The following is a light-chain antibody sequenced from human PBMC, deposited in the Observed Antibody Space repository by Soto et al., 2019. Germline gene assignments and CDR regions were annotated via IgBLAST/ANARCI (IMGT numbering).Light chain of an antibody. CDR1: QSISNR. V-gene: IGKV1-5*01. CDR3: QQYDTYST. Sequence: DIQMTQSPSTLSASVGDRVTITCRAGQSISNRLAWYHQKPGKTPNLLIYDASNLGSGVPSRFSGSGSGTEFTLTISSLQPDDFATYYCQQYDTYSTFGQGTKVEIK. CDR2: DAS. J-gene: IGKJ1*01.